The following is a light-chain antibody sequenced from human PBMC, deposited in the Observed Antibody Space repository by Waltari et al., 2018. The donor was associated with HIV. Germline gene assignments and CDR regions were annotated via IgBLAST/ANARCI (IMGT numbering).Light chain of an antibody. CDR3: AAWDDSLNAHV. V-gene: IGLV1-44*01. CDR2: SNS. CDR1: SSNIGSNT. Sequence: QSVLTQPPSASGTPGQRVTISCSGRSSNIGSNTVSWYQQLPGTAPKLLIDSNSQRPSGVPDRFSGSKSGTSASLAISGLQSEDEADYYCAAWDDSLNAHVFGTGTKVTV. J-gene: IGLJ1*01.